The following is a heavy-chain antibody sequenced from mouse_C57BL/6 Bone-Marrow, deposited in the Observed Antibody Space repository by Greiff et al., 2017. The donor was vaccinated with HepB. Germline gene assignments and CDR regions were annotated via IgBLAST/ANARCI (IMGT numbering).Heavy chain of an antibody. CDR2: ISDGGRYT. CDR1: GFTFSSYA. Sequence: EVKLVESGGGLVKPGGSLKLSCAASGFTFSSYAMSWVRQTPEKRLEWVATISDGGRYTYYPDNVKGRFTISRDNAKNNLYLQMSHLKSEDTAMYYCARDAWFAYWGQGTLVTVSA. J-gene: IGHJ3*01. V-gene: IGHV5-4*01. CDR3: ARDAWFAY.